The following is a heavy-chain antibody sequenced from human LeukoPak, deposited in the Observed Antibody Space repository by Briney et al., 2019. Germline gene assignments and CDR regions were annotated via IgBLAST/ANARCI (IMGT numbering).Heavy chain of an antibody. D-gene: IGHD3-22*01. J-gene: IGHJ4*02. Sequence: GGSLRLSCAASGVTFSTDALSWARQAPGKGLGWVSGISGSGVSTLYADSVKGRFTISRDTSKNPLYLQMNSLSAEDTAVYYCATDGVESRGYGDLGYWRQGTLVTVSS. CDR1: GVTFSTDA. V-gene: IGHV3-23*01. CDR2: ISGSGVST. CDR3: ATDGVESRGYGDLGY.